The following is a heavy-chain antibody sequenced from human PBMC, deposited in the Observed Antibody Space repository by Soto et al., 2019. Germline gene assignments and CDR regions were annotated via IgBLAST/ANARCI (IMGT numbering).Heavy chain of an antibody. CDR2: INAGNGNT. D-gene: IGHD5-18*01. CDR1: GYTFTSYA. CDR3: ARSDPYSSEYYYYGMDV. J-gene: IGHJ6*02. Sequence: ASVEVSCKASGYTFTSYAMHWVRQAPGERLEWMGWINAGNGNTKYSQKFQGRVTITRDTSASTAYMELSSLRSEDTAVYYCARSDPYSSEYYYYGMDVWGQGTTVTVSS. V-gene: IGHV1-3*01.